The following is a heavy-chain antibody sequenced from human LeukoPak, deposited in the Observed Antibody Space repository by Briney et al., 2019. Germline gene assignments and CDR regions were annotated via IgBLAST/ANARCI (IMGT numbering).Heavy chain of an antibody. J-gene: IGHJ5*02. V-gene: IGHV4-34*01. CDR1: GGSFSDYY. CDR2: INHSGST. D-gene: IGHD3-22*01. CDR3: ARDPRDDSSGHHWLDP. Sequence: PSETLSLTCAVYGGSFSDYYWSWIRQSPGKGLEWIGEINHSGSTNYNPSLQSRVTISVDTSKNQFSLKLSSVTAADTAIYYCARDPRDDSSGHHWLDPWGQGTLVTVSS.